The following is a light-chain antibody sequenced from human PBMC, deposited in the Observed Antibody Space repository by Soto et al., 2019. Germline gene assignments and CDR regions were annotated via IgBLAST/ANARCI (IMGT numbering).Light chain of an antibody. J-gene: IGKJ1*01. CDR2: GAS. CDR3: HHYDNWRTWT. Sequence: EIVMTQSPAILSVSRGERATLSCRASQSISSSLGWYQQKPGQAPRLLIYGASTRATGIPARFSGSGSGTEFTLTISSLQSEDFAVYYCHHYDNWRTWTFGQGTRVEIK. CDR1: QSISSS. V-gene: IGKV3-15*01.